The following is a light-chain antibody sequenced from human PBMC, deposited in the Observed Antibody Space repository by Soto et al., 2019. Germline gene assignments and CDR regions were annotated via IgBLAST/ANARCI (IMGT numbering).Light chain of an antibody. V-gene: IGLV2-23*02. CDR3: CSYAGSSTYV. CDR2: EVS. J-gene: IGLJ1*01. Sequence: QSVLTQPASVSGSPGQSITISCTGTSSDVGSYNLVSWYQQHPGKAPKVMIYEVSKRPSGVSNRFSGSTSGNTASLTISGLQAEDAADYYCCSYAGSSTYVFGTGTKVTV. CDR1: SSDVGSYNL.